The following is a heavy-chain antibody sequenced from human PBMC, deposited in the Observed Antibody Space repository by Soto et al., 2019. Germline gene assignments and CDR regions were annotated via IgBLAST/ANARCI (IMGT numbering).Heavy chain of an antibody. CDR2: INPSGGST. V-gene: IGHV1-46*01. CDR3: AVEYYYGSGSTGWFDP. D-gene: IGHD3-10*01. Sequence: ASVKVSCKASGYTFTSYYMHWVRQAPGQGLEWMGIINPSGGSTSYAQKFQGRVTMTRDTSTSTVYMELSSLRSEDTAVYYCAVEYYYGSGSTGWFDPWGQGTLVTVSS. CDR1: GYTFTSYY. J-gene: IGHJ5*02.